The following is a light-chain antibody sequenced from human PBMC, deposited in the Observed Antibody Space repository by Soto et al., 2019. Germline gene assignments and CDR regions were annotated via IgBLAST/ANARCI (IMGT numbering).Light chain of an antibody. J-gene: IGKJ4*01. Sequence: ETLMTQSQDTLSASLGERATLSCLASQSLRSSLAWYQQKPGQAPRLLIYDASTRATGIPARFSGSGSGTDFTLTISSLEPEDFAVYYCQERNRWPRGTFGAGTKVDI. CDR2: DAS. CDR3: QERNRWPRGT. CDR1: QSLRSS. V-gene: IGKV3-11*01.